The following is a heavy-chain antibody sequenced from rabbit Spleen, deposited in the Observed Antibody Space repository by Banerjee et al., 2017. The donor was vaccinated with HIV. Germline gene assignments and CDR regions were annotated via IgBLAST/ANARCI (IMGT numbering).Heavy chain of an antibody. Sequence: EQLVESGGGLVQPAGSLTLTCKASGFSFSRGYDMCWVRQAPGRGLEWIGCIYTGNGKTYYASWAKGRFTLSKSSSTTVTLQMTSLTAADTATYFCASDTSSSFSSYGMDLWGPGTLVTV. CDR3: ASDTSSSFSSYGMDL. CDR1: GFSFSRGYD. J-gene: IGHJ6*01. V-gene: IGHV1S45*01. D-gene: IGHD1-1*01. CDR2: IYTGNGKT.